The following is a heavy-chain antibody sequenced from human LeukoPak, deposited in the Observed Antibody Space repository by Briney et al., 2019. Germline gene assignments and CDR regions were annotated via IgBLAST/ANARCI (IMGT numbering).Heavy chain of an antibody. Sequence: PGGSLRLSCAASGFTFSSYSMNWVRQAPGKGLEWVSSISSSSSYIYYAGSVKGRFTISRDNAKNSLYLQMNSLRAEDTAVYYCARGFLFDYWGQGTLVTVSS. CDR1: GFTFSSYS. J-gene: IGHJ4*02. CDR2: ISSSSSYI. V-gene: IGHV3-21*01. CDR3: ARGFLFDY. D-gene: IGHD3-10*01.